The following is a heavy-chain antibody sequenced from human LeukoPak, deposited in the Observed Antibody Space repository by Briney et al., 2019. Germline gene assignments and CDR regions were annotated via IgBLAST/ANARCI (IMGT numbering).Heavy chain of an antibody. Sequence: PSETLSLTCTVSGGSISNYYWSWIRQPAGKGLEWIGRIYTSGSTNYNPSLKSRVTMSVDTTKNQFSLMLSSVTAADTAVYYCARVPGFGGTLYYYYGMDVWGQGTTVTVSS. V-gene: IGHV4-4*07. CDR1: GGSISNYY. CDR3: ARVPGFGGTLYYYYGMDV. D-gene: IGHD3-10*01. CDR2: IYTSGST. J-gene: IGHJ6*02.